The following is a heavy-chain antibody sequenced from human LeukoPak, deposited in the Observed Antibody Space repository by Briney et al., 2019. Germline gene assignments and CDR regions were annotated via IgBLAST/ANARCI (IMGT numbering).Heavy chain of an antibody. V-gene: IGHV1-2*02. Sequence: ASVKVSCKASGYTFTGYYMHWVRRAPGQGLEWMGWIDPNSGGTNYAQKFQGRVTMTRDTSISTAYMELSRLRSDDTAVYYCAPGSDSGYYRVGTYSDYWGQGTLVTVSS. J-gene: IGHJ4*02. CDR3: APGSDSGYYRVGTYSDY. CDR1: GYTFTGYY. D-gene: IGHD5-12*01. CDR2: IDPNSGGT.